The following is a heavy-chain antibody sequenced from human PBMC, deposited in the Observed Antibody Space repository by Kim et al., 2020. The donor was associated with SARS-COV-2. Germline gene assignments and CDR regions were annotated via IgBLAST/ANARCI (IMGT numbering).Heavy chain of an antibody. J-gene: IGHJ4*02. Sequence: GGSLRLSCAASGFTFSSYAMSWVRQAPGERLQWVSSISADSAYIYYADSVKGRFTISRDNSKSTQYLQMNSLRAEDTAVYYCARQDNAKTVAAAGAVDYWGQGTLVTVSS. CDR1: GFTFSSYA. V-gene: IGHV3-23*01. CDR3: ARQDNAKTVAAAGAVDY. D-gene: IGHD4-17*01. CDR2: ISADSAYI.